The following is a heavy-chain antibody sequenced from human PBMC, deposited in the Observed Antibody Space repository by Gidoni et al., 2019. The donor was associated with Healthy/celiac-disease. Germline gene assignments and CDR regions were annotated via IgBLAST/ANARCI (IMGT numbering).Heavy chain of an antibody. J-gene: IGHJ3*02. CDR1: VFTFSRYR. CDR2: ISYDGSNK. Sequence: QVQLVESGGGVVQPGRSLRPSRAASVFTFSRYRMHWVRQAPGKGREWVAVISYDGSNKYYADSVKGRFTIARDNSKNTLYLQMNSLRAEDTAVYYCAKDLYCSSTSCYVGFLDDAFDIWGQGTMVTVSS. V-gene: IGHV3-30*18. CDR3: AKDLYCSSTSCYVGFLDDAFDI. D-gene: IGHD2-2*01.